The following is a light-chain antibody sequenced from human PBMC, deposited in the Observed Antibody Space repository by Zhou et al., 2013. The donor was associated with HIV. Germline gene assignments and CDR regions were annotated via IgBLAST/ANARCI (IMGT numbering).Light chain of an antibody. CDR3: QQTYSTPRT. Sequence: DIQMTQSPSSLSASVGDRVTITCRASQSISSYLNWYQHKPGIAPKLQIYAASSLQSGVPSRFSGSGSGTNFTLTISSLQPEDFATYYCQQTYSTPRTFGQGTKVEIK. CDR1: QSISSY. J-gene: IGKJ1*01. CDR2: AAS. V-gene: IGKV1-39*01.